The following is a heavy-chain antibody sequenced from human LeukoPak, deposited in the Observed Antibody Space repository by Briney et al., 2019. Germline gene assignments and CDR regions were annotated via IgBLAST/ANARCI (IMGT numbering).Heavy chain of an antibody. J-gene: IGHJ4*02. CDR1: GFTFSDYT. CDR2: IRSSGLYT. V-gene: IGHV3-21*01. D-gene: IGHD3-10*01. Sequence: GGSLRLSCAASGFTFSDYTMNWVRQAPGKGLEWVSSIRSSGLYTYYADSVKGRFTISRDNAKNSLYLQMNSLTAEDTAVYYCARASSIDYWGQGTRVTVAS. CDR3: ARASSIDY.